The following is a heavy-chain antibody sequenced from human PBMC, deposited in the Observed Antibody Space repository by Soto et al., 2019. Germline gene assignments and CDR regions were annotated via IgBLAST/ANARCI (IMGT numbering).Heavy chain of an antibody. CDR2: ISGSGGST. CDR3: AKDSPFELLLGWFEP. D-gene: IGHD1-26*01. J-gene: IGHJ5*02. V-gene: IGHV3-23*01. CDR1: GFTFSSYA. Sequence: GGSLRLSCAASGFTFSSYAMSWARQAPGKGLEWVSAISGSGGSTYYADSVKGRFTISRDNSKNTLYLQMNSLRAEDTAVYYCAKDSPFELLLGWFEPWGQGTLVTVSS.